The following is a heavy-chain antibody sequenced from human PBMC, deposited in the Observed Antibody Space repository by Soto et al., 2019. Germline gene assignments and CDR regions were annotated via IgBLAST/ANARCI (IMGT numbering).Heavy chain of an antibody. CDR3: ARVNGWAYYYYYGMDV. V-gene: IGHV4-34*01. CDR2: INHSGST. J-gene: IGHJ6*02. CDR1: GGSFSGYY. D-gene: IGHD6-19*01. Sequence: QVQLQQWGAGLLKPSETLSLTCAVYGGSFSGYYWSWIRQPPGKGLEWIGEINHSGSTNYNPSLKSRAPISVDTSKNQFSLKLSSVTAADTAVYYCARVNGWAYYYYYGMDVWGQGTTVTVSS.